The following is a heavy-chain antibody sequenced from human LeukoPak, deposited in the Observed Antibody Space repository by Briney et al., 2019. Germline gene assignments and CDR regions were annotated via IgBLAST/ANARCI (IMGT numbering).Heavy chain of an antibody. D-gene: IGHD4-23*01. Sequence: GGSLRLSCAASGYTFSDYYMSWIRQAPGKGLEWVAVISYDARNTYYADSVKGRFTISRDNSKNTLFLQMSSLRAEDTAVYYCARGYSGNSHAFDIWGQGTMATVSS. CDR3: ARGYSGNSHAFDI. V-gene: IGHV3-30*03. J-gene: IGHJ3*02. CDR1: GYTFSDYY. CDR2: ISYDARNT.